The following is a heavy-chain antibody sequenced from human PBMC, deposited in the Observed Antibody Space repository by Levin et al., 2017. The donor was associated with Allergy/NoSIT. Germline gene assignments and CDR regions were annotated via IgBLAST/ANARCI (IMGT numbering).Heavy chain of an antibody. CDR3: VKFSGVTTLTSFDY. Sequence: GESLKISCAASGFTFSSYAMSWVRQAPGKGLEWVSGISGSGGSAYYTDSVKGRFSISRDNSENTLYVQMNSLRAEDTAVYFCVKFSGVTTLTSFDYWGQGILVTVSS. CDR2: ISGSGGSA. CDR1: GFTFSSYA. D-gene: IGHD4-17*01. V-gene: IGHV3-23*01. J-gene: IGHJ4*02.